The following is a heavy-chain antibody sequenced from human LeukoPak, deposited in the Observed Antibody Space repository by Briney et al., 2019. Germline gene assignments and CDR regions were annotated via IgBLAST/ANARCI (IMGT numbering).Heavy chain of an antibody. Sequence: ASVKVSCKASGYTFISYGITWVRQAPGQGLEWLGWISAYNGNIDYAQKLQGRVTLTTDTSTSTAYMEVRSLRSDNTAVYYCASMSGYYPSYYFDYWGQGTLVTVSS. CDR2: ISAYNGNI. CDR1: GYTFISYG. CDR3: ASMSGYYPSYYFDY. J-gene: IGHJ4*02. V-gene: IGHV1-18*01. D-gene: IGHD3-3*01.